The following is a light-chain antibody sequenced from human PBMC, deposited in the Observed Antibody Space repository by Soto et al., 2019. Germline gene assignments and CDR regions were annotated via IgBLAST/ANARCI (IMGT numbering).Light chain of an antibody. V-gene: IGKV3-20*01. CDR2: GAS. CDR1: QTVSSSY. J-gene: IGKJ2*01. Sequence: EIVLTQSPGTLSLSPGARATLSCRASQTVSSSYLAWYQQKPGQAPRLLIYGASTRATGIPGRVSGRASGTDFTRTLSRLEPEDFSVYYCQQYGPSPMYTFGQGTNLEIK. CDR3: QQYGPSPMYT.